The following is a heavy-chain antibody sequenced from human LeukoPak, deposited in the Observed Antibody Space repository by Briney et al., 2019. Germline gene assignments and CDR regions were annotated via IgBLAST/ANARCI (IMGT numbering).Heavy chain of an antibody. Sequence: PGGSLRLSCAASGFTVSSNFMSWVRQAPGKGLGWVSVIYSGGDTYYADSVKGRFTISRDNSKNTLYLQMNSLRAEDTAVYYCARDDYGSGSPTVRWFDPWGQGTLVTVSS. CDR3: ARDDYGSGSPTVRWFDP. V-gene: IGHV3-66*01. D-gene: IGHD3-10*01. CDR2: IYSGGDT. CDR1: GFTVSSNF. J-gene: IGHJ5*02.